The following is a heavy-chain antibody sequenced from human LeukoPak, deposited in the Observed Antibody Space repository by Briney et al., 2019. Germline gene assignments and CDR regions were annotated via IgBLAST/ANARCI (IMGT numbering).Heavy chain of an antibody. V-gene: IGHV1-46*01. CDR1: GYTFTSYY. CDR3: ARDSINDFWSGYYSYYLDY. Sequence: ASVKVSCKASGYTFTSYYMHLVRQAPGQGLEWMGIINPSGGSTSYAQKFQGRVTMTRDTSTSTVYMELSSLRSEDTAVYYCARDSINDFWSGYYSYYLDYWGQGTLVTVSS. D-gene: IGHD3-3*01. J-gene: IGHJ4*02. CDR2: INPSGGST.